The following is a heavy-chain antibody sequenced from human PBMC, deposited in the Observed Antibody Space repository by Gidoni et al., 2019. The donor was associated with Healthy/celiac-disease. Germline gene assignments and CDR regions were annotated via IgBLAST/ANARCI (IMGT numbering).Heavy chain of an antibody. D-gene: IGHD3-10*01. J-gene: IGHJ6*02. CDR1: GFTFRSDA. Sequence: QVQLVESGGGVVQPGRSLRLYCAASGFTFRSDATQWVRQAPGKGLEWVAVISYDVSNKSYADSVKGRFTISRDKSKNTLYLQMNSLRAEDTAVYYCARDRITMVRGVIPSYYYGMDVWGQGTTVTVSS. CDR3: ARDRITMVRGVIPSYYYGMDV. V-gene: IGHV3-30-3*01. CDR2: ISYDVSNK.